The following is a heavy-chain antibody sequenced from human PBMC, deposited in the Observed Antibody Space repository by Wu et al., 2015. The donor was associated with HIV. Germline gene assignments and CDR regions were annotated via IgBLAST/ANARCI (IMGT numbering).Heavy chain of an antibody. Sequence: QLVQSANEVRRSGTSIRVSCKTFGYTFTSFGVNWVRQAPGRGLQWVGWITTYNGKTNYPQALQDRVLLTTDTASKTVYMELRNLTSDDTAVYYCARESYISGSYHVRPYYMDVWGKGTTVTVSS. V-gene: IGHV1-18*01. D-gene: IGHD1-26*01. CDR3: ARESYISGSYHVRPYYMDV. J-gene: IGHJ6*03. CDR2: ITTYNGKT. CDR1: GYTFTSFG.